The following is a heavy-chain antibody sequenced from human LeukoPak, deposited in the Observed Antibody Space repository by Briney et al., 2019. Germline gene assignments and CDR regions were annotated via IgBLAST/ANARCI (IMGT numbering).Heavy chain of an antibody. J-gene: IGHJ4*02. CDR3: ARYGSGSRHFDY. D-gene: IGHD3-10*01. CDR1: GGSISSYY. Sequence: PSETLSLTCAVSGGSISSYYWSWIRQPPGKGLEWIGFFYYSGSTNYNPSLKSRVTISGDTSKNQFSLKLRSVTAADTAVYYCARYGSGSRHFDYWGQGTLVTVSS. V-gene: IGHV4-59*12. CDR2: FYYSGST.